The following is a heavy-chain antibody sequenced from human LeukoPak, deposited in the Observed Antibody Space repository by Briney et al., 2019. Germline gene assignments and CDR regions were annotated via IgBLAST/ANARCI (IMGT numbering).Heavy chain of an antibody. CDR3: AREWVIDYGDYDVYHYFDY. D-gene: IGHD4-17*01. Sequence: SVKVSCKASGGTFSSYAISWVRQAPGQGLEWKGRIIPIFGTANYAQKFQGRVTTTTDESTSTAYMELSSLRSEDTAVYYCAREWVIDYGDYDVYHYFDYWGQGTLVTVSS. J-gene: IGHJ4*02. CDR1: GGTFSSYA. CDR2: IIPIFGTA. V-gene: IGHV1-69*05.